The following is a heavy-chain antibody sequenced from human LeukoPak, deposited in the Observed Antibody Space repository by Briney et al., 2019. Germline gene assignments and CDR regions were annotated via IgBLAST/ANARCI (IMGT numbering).Heavy chain of an antibody. D-gene: IGHD3-10*01. Sequence: ASVKVSCKASGYTFTSYDINWVRQATGQGLEWMGWMNPNSGNTGYAQKFQGRVTMTRNTSISTAYMELSNLRSEDTAVYYCARGDYYGSGIDYWGQGTLVTVSS. CDR1: GYTFTSYD. J-gene: IGHJ4*02. CDR2: MNPNSGNT. CDR3: ARGDYYGSGIDY. V-gene: IGHV1-8*01.